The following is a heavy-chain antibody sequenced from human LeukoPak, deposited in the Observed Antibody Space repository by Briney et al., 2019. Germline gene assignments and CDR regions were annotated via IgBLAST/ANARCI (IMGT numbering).Heavy chain of an antibody. CDR3: ARGLGWKVTPMGLFYMDV. CDR2: INYGGDT. CDR1: GGSFSGYD. J-gene: IGHJ6*03. V-gene: IGHV4-34*01. Sequence: SETLSLTCGVDGGSFSGYDWSWVRQPSGKGLEWIGEINYGGDTNYNPSLKSRVTISVDTSKNQFSLKVRSVTAADTAVYFCARGLGWKVTPMGLFYMDVWGEGATVTVSS. D-gene: IGHD1-1*01.